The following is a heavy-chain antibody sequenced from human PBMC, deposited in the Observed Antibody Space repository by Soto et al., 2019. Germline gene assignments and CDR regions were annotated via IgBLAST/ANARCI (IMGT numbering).Heavy chain of an antibody. CDR3: ARHERLDISYGSGSHIDY. J-gene: IGHJ4*02. V-gene: IGHV5-51*01. D-gene: IGHD3-10*01. CDR1: GYSFTSYW. Sequence: EVQLVQSGAEVKKPGESLKISCKGSGYSFTSYWIGWVRQMPGKGLEWMGIIYPGDSDTRYSPSFQGQVTISADKSITTAYLQWRSLKASDTAMYYCARHERLDISYGSGSHIDYWGQGTLVTVSS. CDR2: IYPGDSDT.